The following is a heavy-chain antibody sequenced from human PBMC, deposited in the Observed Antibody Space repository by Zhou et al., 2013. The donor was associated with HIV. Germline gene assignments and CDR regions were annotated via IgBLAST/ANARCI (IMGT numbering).Heavy chain of an antibody. J-gene: IGHJ4*02. Sequence: QVQLVQSQTEVKKPGASVKVSCKVSGYIFNQYGLHWLRQAPGQRPEWMGWVRPYNGDTNYSEKFHGRVIMKKDTYTNTASMELKSLTSADTALYYCARGPTGGRSYFDYWGQGTLVSVSS. CDR3: ARGPTGGRSYFDY. CDR2: VRPYNGDT. V-gene: IGHV1-18*01. CDR1: GYIFNQYG. D-gene: IGHD7-27*01.